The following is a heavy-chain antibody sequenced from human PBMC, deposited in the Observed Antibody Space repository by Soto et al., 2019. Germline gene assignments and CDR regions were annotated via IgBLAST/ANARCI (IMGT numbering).Heavy chain of an antibody. D-gene: IGHD3-22*01. CDR3: ARKRLNYYDSGGYYVYYGMDV. V-gene: IGHV4-31*03. CDR2: IYYSGST. J-gene: IGHJ6*02. Sequence: PSETLSLTCTVSGGSISSGGCYWSWIRQHPGKGLGWIGYIYYSGSTYYNPSLKSRVTISVDTSKNQFSLKLSSVTAADTAVYYCARKRLNYYDSGGYYVYYGMDVWGQGTTVTVSS. CDR1: GGSISSGGCY.